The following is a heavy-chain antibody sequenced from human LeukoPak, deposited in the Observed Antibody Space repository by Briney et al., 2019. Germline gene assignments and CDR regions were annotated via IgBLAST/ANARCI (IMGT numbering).Heavy chain of an antibody. J-gene: IGHJ4*02. CDR1: GYTFTGYY. CDR3: ARVLGGSGPRFLDY. V-gene: IGHV1-2*02. CDR2: INPNSGGT. D-gene: IGHD6-19*01. Sequence: WASVKVSCKASGYTFTGYYMHWVRQAPGQGLEWMGWINPNSGGTNYAQKFQGRVTMTRDTSISTAYMELSRLRSDDTAVYYCARVLGGSGPRFLDYWGQGTLVTVSS.